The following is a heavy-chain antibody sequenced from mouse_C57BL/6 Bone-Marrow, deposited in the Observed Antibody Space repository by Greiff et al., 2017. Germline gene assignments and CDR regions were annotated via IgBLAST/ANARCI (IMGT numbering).Heavy chain of an antibody. J-gene: IGHJ1*03. CDR1: GFTFSDYG. V-gene: IGHV5-17*01. CDR3: ATTVVAYWYFDV. D-gene: IGHD1-1*01. CDR2: ISSGSSTI. Sequence: EVQVVESGGGLVKPGGSLKLSCAASGFTFSDYGMHWVRQAPEKGLEWVAYISSGSSTIYYADTVKGRFTISRDNAKNTLFLQMTSLRSEDTVMYYCATTVVAYWYFDVWGTGTTVTVSS.